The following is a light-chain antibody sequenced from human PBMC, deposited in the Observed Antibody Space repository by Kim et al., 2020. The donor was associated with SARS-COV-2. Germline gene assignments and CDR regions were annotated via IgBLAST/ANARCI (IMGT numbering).Light chain of an antibody. CDR1: SSNIGTGYD. J-gene: IGLJ3*02. CDR2: GNT. V-gene: IGLV1-40*01. Sequence: QRVTISCTGRSSNIGTGYDVQWYQQLPGTAPKLLIYGNTNRPSGVPDRFSGSKSGTSASLAITGLQAEDEAEYYCQSYDSTLSAWVFGGGTQLTVL. CDR3: QSYDSTLSAWV.